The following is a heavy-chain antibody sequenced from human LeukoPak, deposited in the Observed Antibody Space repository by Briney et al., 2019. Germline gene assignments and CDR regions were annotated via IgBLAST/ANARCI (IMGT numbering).Heavy chain of an antibody. CDR2: INPNSGGT. CDR1: GYTFTGYY. J-gene: IGHJ6*02. Sequence: ASVKVPCKASGYTFTGYYIHWVRQAPGQGLEWMGWINPNSGGTNYAQKFQGRVTMTRDTSISTAYMELSRLRSDDTAVYYCARGGVALSYYGMDVWGQGTTVTVSS. D-gene: IGHD2-8*01. CDR3: ARGGVALSYYGMDV. V-gene: IGHV1-2*02.